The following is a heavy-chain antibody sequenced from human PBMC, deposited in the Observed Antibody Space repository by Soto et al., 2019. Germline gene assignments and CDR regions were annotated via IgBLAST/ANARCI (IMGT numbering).Heavy chain of an antibody. CDR3: ARAGKHYFGSGRYSTYYFDY. D-gene: IGHD3-10*01. V-gene: IGHV3-30*03. J-gene: IGHJ4*02. Sequence: QVQLVESGGGVVQPGRSLRLSCAASGFTFSSYGMHWVRQAPGKGLEWVAIISYDGSNKYYADSVKGRFTISRDNSKNTLYVQMNSLRGEDTAVYYCARAGKHYFGSGRYSTYYFDYWGQGTLVTVSS. CDR2: ISYDGSNK. CDR1: GFTFSSYG.